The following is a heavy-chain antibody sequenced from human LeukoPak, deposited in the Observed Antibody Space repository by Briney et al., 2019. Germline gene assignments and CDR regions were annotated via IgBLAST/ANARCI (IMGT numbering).Heavy chain of an antibody. J-gene: IGHJ4*02. Sequence: PGASVTVSCKASGYTFTSYYMHWVRQAPGQGLEWMGIINPSGGSTSYAQKFQGRVTMTRDTSTSTVYMELSSLRSEDAAVYYCARAGIVVVPAAMPPGYWGQGTLVTVSS. CDR2: INPSGGST. V-gene: IGHV1-46*01. CDR1: GYTFTSYY. CDR3: ARAGIVVVPAAMPPGY. D-gene: IGHD2-2*01.